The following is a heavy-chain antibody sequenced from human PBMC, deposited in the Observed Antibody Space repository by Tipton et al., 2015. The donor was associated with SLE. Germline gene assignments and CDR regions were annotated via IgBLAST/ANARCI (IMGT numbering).Heavy chain of an antibody. V-gene: IGHV4-39*01. D-gene: IGHD3-22*01. CDR3: ARVCSSGYPYYYYYYYMDV. CDR2: IYYSGST. J-gene: IGHJ6*03. CDR1: GGSISSSSYY. Sequence: LRLSCTVSGGSISSSSYYWGWIRQPPGKGLEWIGSIYYSGSTYYNPSLKSRVTISVDTSKNQFSLKLSSVTAADTAVYYCARVCSSGYPYYYYYYYMDVWGKGTTVTVSS.